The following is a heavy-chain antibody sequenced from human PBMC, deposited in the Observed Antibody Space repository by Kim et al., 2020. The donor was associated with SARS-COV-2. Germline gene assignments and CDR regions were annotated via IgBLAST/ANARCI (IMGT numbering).Heavy chain of an antibody. CDR2: INPSGGST. V-gene: IGHV1-46*01. J-gene: IGHJ6*02. D-gene: IGHD2-2*01. CDR3: ARDGTMTNCSSSIAGCYYYGLDV. CDR1: GYTFTSYD. Sequence: ASVKVSCKASGYTFTSYDIHWVRQAPGQGLEWMGIINPSGGSTSYAQKFQGRVTMTRDTSTSTVYMELSSLRSEDTAVYYCARDGTMTNCSSSIAGCYYYGLDVWGQGTTVTVSS.